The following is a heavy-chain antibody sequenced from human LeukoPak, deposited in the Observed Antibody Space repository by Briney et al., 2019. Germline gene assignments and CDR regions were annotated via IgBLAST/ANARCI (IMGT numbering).Heavy chain of an antibody. Sequence: PGGSLRLSCAASGFTFSDYYMSWIRQAPGKGLEWVSYISSSGSTIYYADSVKGRFTISRDNAKNSLYLQMNSLRAEDTAVYYCARPCMVRGVIEIYYYYYMDVWGKGTTVTISS. D-gene: IGHD3-10*01. CDR2: ISSSGSTI. CDR1: GFTFSDYY. V-gene: IGHV3-11*01. J-gene: IGHJ6*03. CDR3: ARPCMVRGVIEIYYYYYMDV.